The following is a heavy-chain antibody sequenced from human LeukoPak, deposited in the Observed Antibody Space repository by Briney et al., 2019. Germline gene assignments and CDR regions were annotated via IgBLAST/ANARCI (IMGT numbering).Heavy chain of an antibody. V-gene: IGHV1-8*01. CDR1: GYTLTSHD. J-gene: IGHJ6*03. D-gene: IGHD4-17*01. Sequence: ASVKVSCKASGYTLTSHDINWVRQATGQGLEWRGWMNPNSGDTGYAQKFQGRVTMTRDTSINTAYMELSSLTSEDTAVYYCARAGGDYGDYYHYYYYMDVWGSGTTVTVSS. CDR2: MNPNSGDT. CDR3: ARAGGDYGDYYHYYYYMDV.